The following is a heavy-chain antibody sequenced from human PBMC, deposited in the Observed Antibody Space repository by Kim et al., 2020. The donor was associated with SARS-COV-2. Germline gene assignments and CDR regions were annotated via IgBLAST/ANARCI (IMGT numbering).Heavy chain of an antibody. J-gene: IGHJ5*02. Sequence: SVKVSCKASGGSFSTSAISWVRQAPGQGLEWMGRIIPAFHIANYGPRFQDRVTITADKSTSTVYMELTRLRSEDTAVYYCARGGDCSGASCSLRGGGWFDPWGQGTLVTVSS. D-gene: IGHD2-15*01. V-gene: IGHV1-69*04. CDR3: ARGGDCSGASCSLRGGGWFDP. CDR1: GGSFSTSA. CDR2: IIPAFHIA.